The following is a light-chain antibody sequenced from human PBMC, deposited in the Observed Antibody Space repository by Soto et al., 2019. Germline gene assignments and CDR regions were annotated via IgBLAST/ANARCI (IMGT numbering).Light chain of an antibody. CDR3: QHYGNSPPSVT. J-gene: IGKJ3*01. Sequence: DIVMTQSPDSLAVSLGERATINCKSSQSVSRDYLVWYQQKPGQAPRLLIYGASSRATGIPDRFSGSGSGTDFTLTISRLEPEDFAVYYCQHYGNSPPSVTFGPGTKVDIK. CDR2: GAS. V-gene: IGKV3-20*01. CDR1: QSVSRDY.